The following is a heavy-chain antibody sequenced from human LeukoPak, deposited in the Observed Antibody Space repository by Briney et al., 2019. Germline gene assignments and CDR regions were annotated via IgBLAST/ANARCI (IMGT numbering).Heavy chain of an antibody. CDR1: GYTFTSYY. CDR2: INPSGGST. Sequence: GASVKVSCKASGYTFTSYYMHWVRQAPGQGLEWMGIINPSGGSTSYAQKFQGRVTMTRDASTSTVYMELSSLRSEDTAVYYCARGGAPEVGAAKLDYWGQGTLVTVSS. D-gene: IGHD1-26*01. CDR3: ARGGAPEVGAAKLDY. V-gene: IGHV1-46*01. J-gene: IGHJ4*02.